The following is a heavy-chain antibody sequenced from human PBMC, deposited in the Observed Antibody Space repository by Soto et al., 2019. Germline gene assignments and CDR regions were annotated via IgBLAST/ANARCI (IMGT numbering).Heavy chain of an antibody. CDR2: ISYDGSNK. CDR1: GFTFSSYG. J-gene: IGHJ4*02. D-gene: IGHD3-9*01. Sequence: SLRLSCAASGFTFSSYGMHWVRQAPGKGLEWVAVISYDGSNKYYADSVKGRFTISRDNSKNTLYLQMNSLRAEDTAVYYCAKMLRYFDWLLQPLDYWGQGTLVTVSS. V-gene: IGHV3-30*18. CDR3: AKMLRYFDWLLQPLDY.